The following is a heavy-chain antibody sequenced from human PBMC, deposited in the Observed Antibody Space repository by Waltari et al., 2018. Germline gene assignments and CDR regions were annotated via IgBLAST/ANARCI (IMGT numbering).Heavy chain of an antibody. CDR2: ISWNSGSI. Sequence: EVQLVESGGGLVQPGRSLRLSCAAPGFTFDDYALQWVRQAPGKGLECVSGISWNSGSIGYADSVKGRFTISRDNAKNSLYLQMNSLRAEDMALYYCAKGLEGYYYYYGMDVWGQGTTVTVSS. J-gene: IGHJ6*02. CDR1: GFTFDDYA. V-gene: IGHV3-9*03. CDR3: AKGLEGYYYYYGMDV. D-gene: IGHD1-1*01.